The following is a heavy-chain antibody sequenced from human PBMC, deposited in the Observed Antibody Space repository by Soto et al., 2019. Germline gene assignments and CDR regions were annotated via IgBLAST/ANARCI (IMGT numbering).Heavy chain of an antibody. CDR1: GFTFSSYS. CDR3: ARDREMLGVVVTRGYFDY. D-gene: IGHD3-22*01. V-gene: IGHV3-21*01. CDR2: ISSSSSYI. J-gene: IGHJ4*02. Sequence: TGGSLRLSCAASGFTFSSYSMNWVLQAPWKGLEWVSSISSSSSYIYYADSVKGRFTISRDNAKNSLYLQMNSLRAEDTAVYYCARDREMLGVVVTRGYFDYWGQGPLVTVSS.